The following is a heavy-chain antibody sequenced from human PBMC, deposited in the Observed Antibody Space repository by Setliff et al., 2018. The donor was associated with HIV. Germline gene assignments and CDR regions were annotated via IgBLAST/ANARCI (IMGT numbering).Heavy chain of an antibody. CDR1: GGSISHSH. J-gene: IGHJ4*02. CDR3: VKDGDGYNSQNFDY. Sequence: SETLSLTCTVSGGSISHSHWSWIRQPPGKGLEWIGYVWDNGTTKYNPSLESRVTISLHTSKNQFSLKLSSVTAADTTVYYCVKDGDGYNSQNFDYWGQGTLVTVSS. D-gene: IGHD5-12*01. CDR2: VWDNGTT. V-gene: IGHV4-59*01.